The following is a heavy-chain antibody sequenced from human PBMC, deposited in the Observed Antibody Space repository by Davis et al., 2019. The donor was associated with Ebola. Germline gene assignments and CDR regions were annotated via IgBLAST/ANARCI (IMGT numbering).Heavy chain of an antibody. J-gene: IGHJ6*02. V-gene: IGHV3-7*03. D-gene: IGHD3-10*01. CDR1: GFTFRNYW. CDR2: INGDGGEK. Sequence: GGSLRLSCEASGFTFRNYWMSWVRQAPGKGLEWVANINGDGGEKYYVESVRGRLTISRDTAKNSLYLQMNSLRAEDTAVYYCARYITNKGGMDVWGQGTTVTVSS. CDR3: ARYITNKGGMDV.